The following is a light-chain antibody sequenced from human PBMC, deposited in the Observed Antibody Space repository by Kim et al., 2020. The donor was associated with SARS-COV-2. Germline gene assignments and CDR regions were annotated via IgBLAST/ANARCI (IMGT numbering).Light chain of an antibody. J-gene: IGLJ1*01. Sequence: KVTISCTGSSSNLGEGFDVHWYQQLPGTAPKFLIYSNNNRPSGVPDRFSASKTGTSASLAITGLQADDEAVYYCQSYDSRLNSYVFGTGTKVTVL. CDR1: SSNLGEGFD. CDR3: QSYDSRLNSYV. CDR2: SNN. V-gene: IGLV1-40*01.